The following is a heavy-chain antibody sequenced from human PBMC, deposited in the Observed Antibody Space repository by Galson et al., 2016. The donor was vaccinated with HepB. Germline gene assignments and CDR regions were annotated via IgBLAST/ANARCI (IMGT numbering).Heavy chain of an antibody. D-gene: IGHD6-13*01. CDR1: EFTFSTYN. CDR3: AAGVDVFDT. V-gene: IGHV3-48*02. Sequence: SLRLSCAASEFTFSTYNMNWVRQAPGKGLEWLSYISTSGNTIYYADFVKGRFSISRDKAKKSLYLHMNSLRDDDTALYYCAAGVDVFDTWGQGTMVTVSS. J-gene: IGHJ3*02. CDR2: ISTSGNTI.